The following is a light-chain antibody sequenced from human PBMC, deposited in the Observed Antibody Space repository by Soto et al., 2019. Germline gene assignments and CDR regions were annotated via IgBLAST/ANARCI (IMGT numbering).Light chain of an antibody. CDR1: ERIYSAY. CDR2: GTS. J-gene: IGKJ5*01. CDR3: QQYGNSPIT. Sequence: EVVLTQSPGTLSLSLGERATLSCRASERIYSAYLGWYQQKPGQAPRLLIYGTSSRATGIPDRFSGSGSGTDFTLTISRLEPEDFAVYYCQQYGNSPITFGQGTDCR. V-gene: IGKV3-20*01.